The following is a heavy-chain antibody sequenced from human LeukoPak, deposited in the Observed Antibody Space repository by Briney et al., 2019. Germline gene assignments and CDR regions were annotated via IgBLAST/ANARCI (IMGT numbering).Heavy chain of an antibody. Sequence: PGGSLRLSCAASGFTFSSYEMNWVRQAPGKGLEWVSYISSSGSTIYYADSVKGRFTISRDNAKNSLYLQMNSLRAEDTAVYYCARDYYYGSGSYSWFDPWGQGTLVTVSS. J-gene: IGHJ5*02. CDR3: ARDYYYGSGSYSWFDP. CDR2: ISSSGSTI. V-gene: IGHV3-48*03. CDR1: GFTFSSYE. D-gene: IGHD3-10*01.